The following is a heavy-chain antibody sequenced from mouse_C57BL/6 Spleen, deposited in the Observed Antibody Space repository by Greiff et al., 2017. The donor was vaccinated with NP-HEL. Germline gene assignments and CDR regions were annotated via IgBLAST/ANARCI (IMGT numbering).Heavy chain of an antibody. CDR2: IYPGDGDT. V-gene: IGHV1-82*01. CDR3: ARGREAWFAY. Sequence: VQLQHSGPELVKPGASVKISCKASGYAFSSSWMNWVKQRPGKGLEWIGRIYPGDGDTNYNGKFKGKATLTADKSSSTAYMQLSSLTSEDSAVYFCARGREAWFAYWGQGTLVTVSA. CDR1: GYAFSSSW. J-gene: IGHJ3*01.